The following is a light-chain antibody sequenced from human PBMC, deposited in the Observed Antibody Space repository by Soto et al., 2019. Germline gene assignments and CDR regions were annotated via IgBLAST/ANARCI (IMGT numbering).Light chain of an antibody. Sequence: QSVLTQPPSASGTPGQRVTISCSGSSSNIGSNTVNWYQQLPGTAPKLIIYRNNQRPSGVPDRFSGSKSGTSASLAISGLQSEDEADYYCAAWDDSLNGVVFGGGTKVTVL. CDR3: AAWDDSLNGVV. CDR2: RNN. J-gene: IGLJ2*01. CDR1: SSNIGSNT. V-gene: IGLV1-44*01.